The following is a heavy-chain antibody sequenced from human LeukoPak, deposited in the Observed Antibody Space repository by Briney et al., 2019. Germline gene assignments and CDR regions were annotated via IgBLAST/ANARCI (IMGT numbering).Heavy chain of an antibody. J-gene: IGHJ4*02. D-gene: IGHD3-10*01. CDR3: ARYVVYGSGKYYFDY. CDR1: GGSISTNPYW. CDR2: INYSGST. Sequence: SETLSLTCTVSGGSISTNPYWWTWVRQPPGKGLEWIASINYSGSTYYNPSLKSRVTISVDTSENQFSLKLSSVTAADTAVYYCARYVVYGSGKYYFDYWGQGTLVTVSS. V-gene: IGHV4-39*01.